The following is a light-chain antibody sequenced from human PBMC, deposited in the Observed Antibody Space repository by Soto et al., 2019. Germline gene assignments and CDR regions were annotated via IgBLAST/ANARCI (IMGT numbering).Light chain of an antibody. CDR1: SSNIGAGYD. V-gene: IGLV1-40*01. CDR3: QSYDSSVV. J-gene: IGLJ2*01. CDR2: ANT. Sequence: QSVLTQPPSVSGAPGQRVTISCTGSSSNIGAGYDVHWYQQLPGTAPKLLIYANTNRPSGVPDRFSGSKSGTSASLAITGLQAEHEADYYCQSYDSSVVFGGGTKLTVL.